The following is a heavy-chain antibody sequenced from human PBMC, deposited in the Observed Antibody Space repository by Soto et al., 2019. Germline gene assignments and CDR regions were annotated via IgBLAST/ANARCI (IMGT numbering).Heavy chain of an antibody. CDR1: GFTFSSYG. CDR2: ISYDGSNK. V-gene: IGHV3-30*18. CDR3: AKETDYYYGSGSYYSNVPFDY. J-gene: IGHJ4*02. Sequence: GGSLRLSCAASGFTFSSYGMHWVRQAPGKGLEWVAVISYDGSNKYYADSVKGRFTISRDNSKNTLYLQMNSLRAEDTAVYYCAKETDYYYGSGSYYSNVPFDYWGQGTLVTVSS. D-gene: IGHD3-10*01.